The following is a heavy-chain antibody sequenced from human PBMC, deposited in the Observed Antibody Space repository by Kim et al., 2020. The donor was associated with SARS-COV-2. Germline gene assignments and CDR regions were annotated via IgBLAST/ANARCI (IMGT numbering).Heavy chain of an antibody. V-gene: IGHV3-9*01. CDR3: AKVSDFWSGYPYNDAFDI. CDR2: ISWNSGSI. CDR1: GFTFGDYA. Sequence: GGSLRLSCAASGFTFGDYAMHWVRQAPGKGLEWVSGISWNSGSIGYADSVKGRFTISRDNAKNSLYLQMNSLRAEDTALYYCAKVSDFWSGYPYNDAFDIWGQGTMVTVSS. J-gene: IGHJ3*02. D-gene: IGHD3-3*01.